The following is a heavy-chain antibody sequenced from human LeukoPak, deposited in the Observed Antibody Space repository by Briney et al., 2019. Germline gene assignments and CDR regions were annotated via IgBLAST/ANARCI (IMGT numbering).Heavy chain of an antibody. J-gene: IGHJ4*02. CDR1: GGSISSSSYY. CDR2: IYHSGST. V-gene: IGHV4-39*07. CDR3: ARAATAVAGLGADY. Sequence: SETLSLTCTVSGGSISSSSYYWGWIRQPPGKGLEWIGTIYHSGSTYYNPSLKSRVTISVDTSKNQFSLKLSSVTAADTAVYYCARAATAVAGLGADYWGQGTLVSVSS. D-gene: IGHD6-19*01.